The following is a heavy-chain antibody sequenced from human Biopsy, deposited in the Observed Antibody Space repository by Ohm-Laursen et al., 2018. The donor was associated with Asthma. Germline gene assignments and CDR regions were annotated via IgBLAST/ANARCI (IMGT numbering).Heavy chain of an antibody. CDR1: GFTVSRDH. CDR2: ISSSSSYI. CDR3: ARVWQLATLDY. D-gene: IGHD6-13*01. Sequence: FLRLSCAASGFTVSRDHMFWVRQAPGKGLEWVSSISSSSSYIYYADSVKGRFTISRDNAKNSLYLQMNSLRAEDTAVYYCARVWQLATLDYWGQGTLVTVSS. J-gene: IGHJ4*02. V-gene: IGHV3-21*01.